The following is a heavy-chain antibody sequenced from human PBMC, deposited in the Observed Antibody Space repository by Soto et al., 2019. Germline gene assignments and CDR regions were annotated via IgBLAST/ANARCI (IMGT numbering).Heavy chain of an antibody. CDR3: ALERQLNAPSDGFDI. Sequence: QVQLIQSGAEVKKPGASMKVSCKASAFTVYYLHWVRQAPGQGIEWMGRINPNTGVTDYAQRFQGRVNMTSDTSITTAFMDLSNVDFDDTAVYYCALERQLNAPSDGFDIWGQGTMVTVSS. CDR2: INPNTGVT. CDR1: AFTVYY. V-gene: IGHV1-2*02. D-gene: IGHD6-13*01. J-gene: IGHJ3*02.